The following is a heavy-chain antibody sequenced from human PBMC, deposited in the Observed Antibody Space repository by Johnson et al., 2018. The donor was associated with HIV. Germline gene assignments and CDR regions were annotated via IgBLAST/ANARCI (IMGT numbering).Heavy chain of an antibody. D-gene: IGHD6-13*01. CDR1: GFTVSSNY. CDR3: ARGAHSTPDAFDI. CDR2: IYSGDTT. V-gene: IGHV3-66*01. Sequence: VQLVESGGGLVQPGGSRRLSCAVSGFTVSSNYMSWVRQAPGKGLEWVSVIYSGDTTYYADSVKGRFTISRDNSKNTLYLQMSSLRAEDTAVYYCARGAHSTPDAFDIWGQGTMVTVSS. J-gene: IGHJ3*02.